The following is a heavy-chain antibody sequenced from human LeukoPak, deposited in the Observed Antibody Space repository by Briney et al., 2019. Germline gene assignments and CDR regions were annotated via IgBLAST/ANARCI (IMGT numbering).Heavy chain of an antibody. Sequence: GGSLRLSCAASGLTFSSYSMNWVRQAPGKGLEWVSYISSSSSIIYYADSVKGRFTISRDNSKNTLYLQMSSLRAEDTAVYYCAKVRANEYAGRPGFDCWGQGTLVTVSS. CDR2: ISSSSSII. D-gene: IGHD6-6*01. CDR1: GLTFSSYS. J-gene: IGHJ4*02. V-gene: IGHV3-48*01. CDR3: AKVRANEYAGRPGFDC.